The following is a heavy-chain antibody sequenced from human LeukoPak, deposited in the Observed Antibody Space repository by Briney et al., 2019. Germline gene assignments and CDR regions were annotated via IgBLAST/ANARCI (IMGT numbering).Heavy chain of an antibody. D-gene: IGHD6-13*01. CDR3: ARGPYSTYDY. V-gene: IGHV4-34*01. J-gene: IGHJ4*02. Sequence: SETLSLTCAVYGGSFSGYYWSWIRQPPGKGLEWIGEINHSGSTNYNPSLKSRVTISVDTSKNQFSLKLSSVTAADTAVYYCARGPYSTYDYWGQGTLVTVSS. CDR1: GGSFSGYY. CDR2: INHSGST.